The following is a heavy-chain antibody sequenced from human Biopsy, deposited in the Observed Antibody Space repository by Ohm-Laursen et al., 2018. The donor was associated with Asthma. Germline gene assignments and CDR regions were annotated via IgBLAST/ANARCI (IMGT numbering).Heavy chain of an antibody. CDR3: VRGGTDDAFDI. CDR1: GFSFSNFA. Sequence: SLRLSCSASGFSFSNFAIHWVRQAPGKGLEWVGVISKDTSTQDYADSVKGRFTMARDNSKNTLDLQMNSLREEDTAVYYCVRGGTDDAFDIWGQGTVVSVSS. V-gene: IGHV3-30*01. D-gene: IGHD1-1*01. J-gene: IGHJ3*02. CDR2: ISKDTSTQ.